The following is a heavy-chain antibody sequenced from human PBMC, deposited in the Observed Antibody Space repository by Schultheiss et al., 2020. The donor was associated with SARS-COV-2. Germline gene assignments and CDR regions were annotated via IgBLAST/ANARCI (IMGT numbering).Heavy chain of an antibody. J-gene: IGHJ4*02. D-gene: IGHD1-26*01. V-gene: IGHV1-2*02. CDR2: INPNSGGT. Sequence: ASVKVSCKASGYTFTGYYMHWVRQAPGQGLEWMGWINPNSGGTNYAQKFQGRVTMTRDTSISTAYMELSRLRSDDTAVYYCARDQWELRDYGFDYWGQGTLVTVSS. CDR3: ARDQWELRDYGFDY. CDR1: GYTFTGYY.